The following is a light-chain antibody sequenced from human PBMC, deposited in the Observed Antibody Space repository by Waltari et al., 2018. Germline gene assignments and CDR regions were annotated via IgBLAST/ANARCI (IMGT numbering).Light chain of an antibody. CDR2: DDN. Sequence: WYQQYPGKAPKVMIYDDNRRPSGVSDRFSGSKSGNTASLTISGVQAEDEADYYCCSYAGSYTWVFGGGTKLTVL. CDR3: CSYAGSYTWV. V-gene: IGLV2-11*03. J-gene: IGLJ3*02.